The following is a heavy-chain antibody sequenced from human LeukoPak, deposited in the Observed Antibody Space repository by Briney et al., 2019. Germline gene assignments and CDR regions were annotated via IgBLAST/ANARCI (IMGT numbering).Heavy chain of an antibody. CDR3: ARDLGSPYYYDSTGGYMDV. V-gene: IGHV3-21*01. J-gene: IGHJ6*03. CDR1: GFTFSSYE. CDR2: ISSSSSYI. Sequence: GGSLRLSCAASGFTFSSYEMNWVRQAPGKGLEWVSSISSSSSYIYYADSVKGRFTISRDNAKNSLYLQMNSLRAEDTAVYYCARDLGSPYYYDSTGGYMDVWGKGTTVTVSS. D-gene: IGHD3-22*01.